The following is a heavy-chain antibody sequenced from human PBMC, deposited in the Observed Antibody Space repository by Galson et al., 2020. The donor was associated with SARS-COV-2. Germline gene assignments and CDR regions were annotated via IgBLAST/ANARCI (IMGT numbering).Heavy chain of an antibody. V-gene: IGHV3-30*18. J-gene: IGHJ3*02. Sequence: GGSLRLSCAASGFTLSTYGMHWVRQAPGKGLEWVATTSYDGSNKYYADSVKGRFTISRDNSKNTLYLQMNSLRPEDTAVYYCAKDPSVAVLRSGQTFDIWGQGTMVTVSS. CDR1: GFTLSTYG. CDR2: TSYDGSNK. CDR3: AKDPSVAVLRSGQTFDI. D-gene: IGHD2-21*01.